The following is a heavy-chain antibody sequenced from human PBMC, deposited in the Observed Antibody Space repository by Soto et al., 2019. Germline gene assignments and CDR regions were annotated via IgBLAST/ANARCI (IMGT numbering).Heavy chain of an antibody. V-gene: IGHV3-30*18. J-gene: IGHJ4*02. CDR1: GVTFSSYG. CDR3: AKSGIGAAAGTGDN. D-gene: IGHD3-10*01. Sequence: QVQLVESGGGVVQPGRSLRVSCAASGVTFSSYGMHWVRQAPGKGLEWVSVLSSDGSDKYYADSVKGRFTISRDNSKNTMYLHMNNLRTEDTALYYCAKSGIGAAAGTGDNWGQGTLVTVSS. CDR2: LSSDGSDK.